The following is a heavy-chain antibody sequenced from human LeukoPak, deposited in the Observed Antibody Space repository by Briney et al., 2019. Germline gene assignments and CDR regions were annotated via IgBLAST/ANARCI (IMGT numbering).Heavy chain of an antibody. Sequence: ASVKVSCKASGYTFTSYKINWVRQATGQGLEWMGWMNPYSGNTGYAQRFQGRVTITRNTSISTAYMELSSLTSQDTAVYYCPRGMDWLPWFDPWSQGTLVTVSS. CDR1: GYTFTSYK. CDR3: PRGMDWLPWFDP. CDR2: MNPYSGNT. J-gene: IGHJ5*02. V-gene: IGHV1-8*03. D-gene: IGHD3/OR15-3a*01.